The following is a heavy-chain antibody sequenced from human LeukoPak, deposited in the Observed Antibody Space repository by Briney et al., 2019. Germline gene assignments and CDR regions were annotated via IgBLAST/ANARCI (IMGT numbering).Heavy chain of an antibody. CDR3: AKGRVTRDYCFDY. Sequence: SETLSLTCTVSGSSISTYSWGWIRQPPGKGLEWIANIHYGGSTDYNPSLRSRVTITADTSRNQFSLRLSSVTAADTGVYYCAKGRVTRDYCFDYWGQGTLVTVSS. D-gene: IGHD2-2*01. V-gene: IGHV4-59*01. J-gene: IGHJ4*02. CDR2: IHYGGST. CDR1: GSSISTYS.